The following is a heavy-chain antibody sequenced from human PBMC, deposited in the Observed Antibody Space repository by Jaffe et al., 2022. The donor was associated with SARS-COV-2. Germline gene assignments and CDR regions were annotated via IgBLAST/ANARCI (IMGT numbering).Heavy chain of an antibody. J-gene: IGHJ6*02. CDR1: GGSISSSSYY. CDR3: ARQTAMAHYGMDV. Sequence: QLQLQESGPGLVKPSETLSLTCTVSGGSISSSSYYWGWIRQPPGKGLEWIGSIYYSGSTYYNPSLKSRVTISVDTSKNQFSLKLSSVTAADTAVYYCARQTAMAHYGMDVWGQGTTVTVSS. D-gene: IGHD5-18*01. V-gene: IGHV4-39*01. CDR2: IYYSGST.